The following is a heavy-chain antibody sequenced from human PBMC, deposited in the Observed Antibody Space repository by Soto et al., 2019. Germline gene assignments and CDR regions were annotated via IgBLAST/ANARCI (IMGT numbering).Heavy chain of an antibody. CDR2: INPSGGYT. CDR1: GYTFSGYY. D-gene: IGHD2-15*01. Sequence: ASAKASCRVSGYTFSGYYINWVPQARGQGLEWLGIINPSGGYTTYAQRFLGRVTMTSDTSTSTVHMELGSLTSEATAVYYCARGGGIVLVTHRDEHCGHGRLFTDL. J-gene: IGHJ2*01. V-gene: IGHV1-46*03. CDR3: ARGGGIVLVTHRDEHCGHGRLFTDL.